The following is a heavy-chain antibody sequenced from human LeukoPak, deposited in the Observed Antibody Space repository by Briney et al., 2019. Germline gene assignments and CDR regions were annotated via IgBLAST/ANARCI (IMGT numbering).Heavy chain of an antibody. CDR1: GYTFTERG. V-gene: IGHV1-18*01. J-gene: IGHJ5*02. CDR2: ISATSGNT. Sequence: ASVKVSCKASGYTFTERGISWMRHVPGQGLEWMGWISATSGNTYYAQTFQDRVTMTTDAFTSTACMELRDLTADDTAVYYCGKGSTGWSRDPWGQGTLVTVSS. CDR3: GKGSTGWSRDP. D-gene: IGHD6-19*01.